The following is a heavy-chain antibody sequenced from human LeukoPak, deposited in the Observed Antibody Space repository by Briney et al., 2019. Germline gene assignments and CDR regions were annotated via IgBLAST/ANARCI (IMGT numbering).Heavy chain of an antibody. V-gene: IGHV3-7*03. J-gene: IGHJ5*02. CDR1: GFTFNNYW. CDR2: IKQDGSEK. CDR3: ARAGTYSGYKVFDT. D-gene: IGHD5-12*01. Sequence: GGSLRLSCAASGFTFNNYWMAWVRQAPGKGLEWVAHIKQDGSEKYYVDSVKGRFTISRDNAKNSLYLQMNSLRVEDTAVYFCARAGTYSGYKVFDTWGQGTLVTVAS.